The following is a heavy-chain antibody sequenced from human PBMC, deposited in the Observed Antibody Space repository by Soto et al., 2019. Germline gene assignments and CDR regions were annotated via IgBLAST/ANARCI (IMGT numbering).Heavy chain of an antibody. CDR1: GGSISSGGYY. Sequence: PSETLSLTCTVSGGSISSGGYYWSWIRQHPGKGLEWIGYIYYSGSTYYNPSLKSRVTISVDTSKNQFSLKLSSVTAADTAVYYCAREVHSLKYCSGRSCYVYWGQGTLVTVSS. CDR2: IYYSGST. CDR3: AREVHSLKYCSGRSCYVY. J-gene: IGHJ4*02. D-gene: IGHD2-15*01. V-gene: IGHV4-31*03.